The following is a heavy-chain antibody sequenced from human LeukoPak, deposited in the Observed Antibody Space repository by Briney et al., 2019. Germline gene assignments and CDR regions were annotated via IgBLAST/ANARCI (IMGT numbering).Heavy chain of an antibody. Sequence: PGGSLRLSCAASGFTISNYYMSWVRQAPGKGLEWVSVIYTGGNTYYTDAVKGRFTISRHNSKNTLYLQMNNLRAEDTAVYYCARGGSATTIDYWGRGTLVTVSS. D-gene: IGHD1-1*01. CDR1: GFTISNYY. CDR3: ARGGSATTIDY. V-gene: IGHV3-53*04. J-gene: IGHJ4*02. CDR2: IYTGGNT.